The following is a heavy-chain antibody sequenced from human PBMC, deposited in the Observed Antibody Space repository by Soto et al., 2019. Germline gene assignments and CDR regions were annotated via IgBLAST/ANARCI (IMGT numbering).Heavy chain of an antibody. CDR3: ATNANDYVWGSYRSPFDY. V-gene: IGHV1-18*01. CDR2: ISAYNGNT. J-gene: IGHJ4*02. Sequence: ASVKVSAKASCYTFTSYGISWVRQAPGQGLEWMGWISAYNGNTNYAQKLQGRVTMTTDTSTSTAYMELRSLRSDDTAVYYCATNANDYVWGSYRSPFDYWGQGTLVTVSS. D-gene: IGHD3-16*02. CDR1: CYTFTSYG.